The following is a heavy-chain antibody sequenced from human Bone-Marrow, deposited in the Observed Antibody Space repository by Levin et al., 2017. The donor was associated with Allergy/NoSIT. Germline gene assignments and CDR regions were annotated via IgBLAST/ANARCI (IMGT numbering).Heavy chain of an antibody. CDR1: GFIFSSYG. V-gene: IGHV3-23*01. J-gene: IGHJ4*02. Sequence: GESLKISCAASGFIFSSYGMTWVRQAPGRGLEWVSSISDSGDHTFYADSVKGRFTISRDNSKNTLYLQMNNLRTDDTAIYYCSKKWNTYANFDYWGQGTLVTVSS. D-gene: IGHD1/OR15-1a*01. CDR2: ISDSGDHT. CDR3: SKKWNTYANFDY.